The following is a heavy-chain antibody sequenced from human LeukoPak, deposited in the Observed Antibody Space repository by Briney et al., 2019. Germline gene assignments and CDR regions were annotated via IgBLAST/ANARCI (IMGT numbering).Heavy chain of an antibody. Sequence: GGSLRLSCAASGFTFSSYAMSWVRQAPGKGLEWVSAISGSSTYIYYADSVKGRFTISRDNAKNSLYLQMNSLRAEDTAVYYCAREPTAMILWGQGTLVTVSS. J-gene: IGHJ4*02. CDR2: ISGSSTYI. CDR3: AREPTAMIL. CDR1: GFTFSSYA. V-gene: IGHV3-21*01. D-gene: IGHD5-18*01.